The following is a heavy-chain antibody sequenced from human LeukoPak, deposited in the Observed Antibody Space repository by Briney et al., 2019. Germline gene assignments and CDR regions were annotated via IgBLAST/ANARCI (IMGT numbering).Heavy chain of an antibody. CDR2: ISAYNGNT. CDR3: ARGRAGSGYYYGTDV. Sequence: ASVKVSCKASGYTFTSYGISWVRQAPGQGLEWMGWISAYNGNTNYAQKLQGRVTMTTDTSTSTAYMELSSLRSDDTAVYYCARGRAGSGYYYGTDVWGQGTTVTVSS. D-gene: IGHD2-8*02. CDR1: GYTFTSYG. V-gene: IGHV1-18*01. J-gene: IGHJ6*02.